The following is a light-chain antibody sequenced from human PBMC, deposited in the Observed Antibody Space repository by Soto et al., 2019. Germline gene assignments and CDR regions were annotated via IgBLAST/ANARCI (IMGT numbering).Light chain of an antibody. CDR2: KAS. CDR1: QTISSW. V-gene: IGKV1-5*03. J-gene: IGKJ1*01. CDR3: QHYNSYSEA. Sequence: DIQMTHSPSTLSGSVGDRVTITCLASQTISSWLAWYQQKPGKAPKLLIYKASTLKSGVPSRFSGSGSGTEFTLTISSLQPDDFATCYCQHYNSYSEAFGQGTKVDI.